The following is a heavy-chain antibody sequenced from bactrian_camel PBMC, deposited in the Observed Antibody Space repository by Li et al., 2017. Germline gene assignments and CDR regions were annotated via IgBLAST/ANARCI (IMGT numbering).Heavy chain of an antibody. CDR2: ITLGRSGGTA. V-gene: IGHV3S63*01. D-gene: IGHD6*01. CDR1: GDTWSLCN. J-gene: IGHJ4*01. CDR3: AAGQWYTDEYRY. Sequence: HVQLVESGGGSVQAGGSLRLSCVASGDTWSLCNMGWYRQAPGKEREWVSTITLGRSGGTAYYADSVKGRFTVSRDNAKNTAYLQMSSLKSEDTALYYCAAGQWYTDEYRYWGQGTQVTVS.